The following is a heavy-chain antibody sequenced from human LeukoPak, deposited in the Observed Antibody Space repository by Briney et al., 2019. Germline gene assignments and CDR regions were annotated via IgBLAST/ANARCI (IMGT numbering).Heavy chain of an antibody. CDR2: ISYDGSNK. CDR3: ARDPVASYYYYYMDV. V-gene: IGHV3-30-3*01. CDR1: GFTFSSYA. J-gene: IGHJ6*03. Sequence: GGSLRLSCAASGFTFSSYAMHWVRQAPGKGLEWVAVISYDGSNKYYADSVKGRFTISRDNSKNTLYLQMNSLRAEDTAVYYCARDPVASYYYYYMDVWGKGTTVTVSS.